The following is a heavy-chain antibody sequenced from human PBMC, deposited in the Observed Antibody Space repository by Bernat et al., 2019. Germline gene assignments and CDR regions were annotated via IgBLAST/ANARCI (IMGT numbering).Heavy chain of an antibody. J-gene: IGHJ4*02. CDR3: TRRYSGRGFDY. D-gene: IGHD3-9*01. CDR2: IYYSGTT. V-gene: IGHV4-39*01. Sequence: QLQLHESGPGLVKPSETLSLTYTVSGGSISSSSYYWGWIRQPPGKGLEWIGSIYYSGTTYYNPSLKSRVTISVDTSKNQFSLRLSSVTAADTAVYYCTRRYSGRGFDYWGQGTLVTVSS. CDR1: GGSISSSSYY.